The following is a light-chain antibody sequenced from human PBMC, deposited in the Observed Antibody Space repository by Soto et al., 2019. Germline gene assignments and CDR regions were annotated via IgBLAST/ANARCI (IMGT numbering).Light chain of an antibody. J-gene: IGKJ5*01. CDR3: QQYGSSLV. CDR2: GAS. V-gene: IGKV3-20*01. CDR1: QSVSSSY. Sequence: EIVLTQSPGTLSLSPGERATLSCRASQSVSSSYLAWYQQKPGQAPRLLIYGASSRATGIPDRFNGSGSGTDFTLTISRLEPEDFAVYYCQQYGSSLVFGQGTRLEIK.